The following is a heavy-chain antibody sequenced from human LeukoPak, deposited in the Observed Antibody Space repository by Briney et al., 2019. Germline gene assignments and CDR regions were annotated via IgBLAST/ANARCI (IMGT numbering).Heavy chain of an antibody. CDR3: ARLYGGNSVGDY. CDR2: IYSGGGT. Sequence: GGSLRLSCAASGFTFSDYYMSWIRQAPGKGLEWVSVIYSGGGTYHADSVKGRFIISRDSSRNTLHLQMNSLRAEDTAVYYCARLYGGNSVGDYWGQGTLVTVSS. J-gene: IGHJ4*02. V-gene: IGHV3-66*02. CDR1: GFTFSDYY. D-gene: IGHD4-23*01.